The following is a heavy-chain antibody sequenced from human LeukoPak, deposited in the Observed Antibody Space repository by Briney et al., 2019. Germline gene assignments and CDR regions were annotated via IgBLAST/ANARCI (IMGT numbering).Heavy chain of an antibody. CDR2: ISYDGSNK. D-gene: IGHD5/OR15-5a*01. V-gene: IGHV3-30*03. CDR1: GFVFRNYF. J-gene: IGHJ5*02. Sequence: GGSLRLSCAASGFVFRNYFMSWVRQAPGKGLEWVAVISYDGSNKYYADSVKGRFTISRDNSKNTLYLQMNSLRVEDTAVYYCLVWKHVFDRWGQGTLVTVSS. CDR3: LVWKHVFDR.